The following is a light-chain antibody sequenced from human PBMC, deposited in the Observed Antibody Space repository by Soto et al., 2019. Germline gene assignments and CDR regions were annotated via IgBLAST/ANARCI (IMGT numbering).Light chain of an antibody. V-gene: IGLV1-51*02. J-gene: IGLJ3*02. CDR3: ETWDSSLSAGV. CDR2: ENN. CDR1: SSNIGNNY. Sequence: QSVLTQPPSVSAAPGQKVTISCSGSSSNIGNNYVSWYQHTPGTAPKLLIYENNKRPSGIPDRFSGSKSGTSATLGSTGLQTGDEADYYCETWDSSLSAGVFCGGTKLTVL.